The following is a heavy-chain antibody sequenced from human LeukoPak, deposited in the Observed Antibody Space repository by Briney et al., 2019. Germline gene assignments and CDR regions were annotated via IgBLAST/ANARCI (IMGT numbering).Heavy chain of an antibody. CDR3: ARGFYDSSAFDY. CDR2: ISSSSSYI. J-gene: IGHJ4*02. V-gene: IGHV3-21*01. D-gene: IGHD3-22*01. Sequence: GGSLRLSCAASGFTFSSYSMNWVRQAPGKGLEWVLSISSSSSYIYYADSVKGRFTISRDNAKNSLYLQMNSLRAEDTAVYYCARGFYDSSAFDYWGQGTLVTVSS. CDR1: GFTFSSYS.